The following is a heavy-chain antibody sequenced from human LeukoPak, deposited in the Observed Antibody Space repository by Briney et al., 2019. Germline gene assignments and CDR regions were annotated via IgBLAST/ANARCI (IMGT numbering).Heavy chain of an antibody. D-gene: IGHD6-19*01. CDR3: ARGYSSGFIGAFEI. J-gene: IGHJ3*02. V-gene: IGHV3-23*01. CDR2: ITGSGGST. CDR1: GFSFNRYV. Sequence: GGSLTLSCAASGFSFNRYVMTWVRHAPGKGLEWVSTITGSGGSTHYAGSVKGRFTVSRDNSENTLNLQMNSLRVEDTAIYYCARGYSSGFIGAFEIWGQGTMVTVSS.